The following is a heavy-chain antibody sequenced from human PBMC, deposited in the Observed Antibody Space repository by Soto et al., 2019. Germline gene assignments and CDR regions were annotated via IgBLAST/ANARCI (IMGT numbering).Heavy chain of an antibody. D-gene: IGHD2-15*01. Sequence: GGSLRLSCAASGFTFSSYAMSWVRQAPGKGLEWVSAISGSGGSTYYADSVKGRFTISRDNSKNTLYLQMNSLRAEDTAVYYCAKTLPPGYCSGGSCFDYWGQGTLVTVSS. V-gene: IGHV3-23*01. CDR3: AKTLPPGYCSGGSCFDY. CDR1: GFTFSSYA. J-gene: IGHJ4*02. CDR2: ISGSGGST.